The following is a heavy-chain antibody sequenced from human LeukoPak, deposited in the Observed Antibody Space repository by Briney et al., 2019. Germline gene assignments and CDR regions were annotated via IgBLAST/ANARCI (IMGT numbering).Heavy chain of an antibody. Sequence: PSQTLSLTCSVSGGSITYYWVWIRQPPGKGLEWIGSIYYSGSTYYNPSLKSRVTLSLDTSNKRFSLKLNSVTAADTAMYYCARPSYEGYFQHWGQGTLVTVSS. J-gene: IGHJ1*01. CDR2: IYYSGST. V-gene: IGHV4-39*07. CDR3: ARPSYEGYFQH. CDR1: GGSITYY. D-gene: IGHD5-12*01.